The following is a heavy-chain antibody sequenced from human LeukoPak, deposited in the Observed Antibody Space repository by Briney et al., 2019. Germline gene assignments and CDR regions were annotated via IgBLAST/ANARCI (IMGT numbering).Heavy chain of an antibody. CDR2: IYYSGST. V-gene: IGHV4-39*01. D-gene: IGHD2-2*01. Sequence: SETLSLTCTVSGGSLSSSSYYWGWIRQPPGKGLEWIGIIYYSGSTYYNPSLKSRLTISVDTSKNQFSLKLSSVTATDTAVYYCARRGYCSSTSCYEYWFDPWGQGTLVTVSS. CDR1: GGSLSSSSYY. CDR3: ARRGYCSSTSCYEYWFDP. J-gene: IGHJ5*02.